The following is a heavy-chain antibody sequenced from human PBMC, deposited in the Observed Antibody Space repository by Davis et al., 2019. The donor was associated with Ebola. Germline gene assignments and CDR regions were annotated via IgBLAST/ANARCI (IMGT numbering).Heavy chain of an antibody. J-gene: IGHJ4*02. V-gene: IGHV3-11*01. CDR3: ANLEYYYGSGH. CDR1: GFTFSDYY. Sequence: GESLKISCAASGFTFSDYYMSWIRQAPGKGLEWVSYISSSGSTIYYADSVKGRFTISRDNAKNSLYLQMNSLRAEDTAVYYCANLEYYYGSGHWGQGTLVTVSS. D-gene: IGHD3-10*01. CDR2: ISSSGSTI.